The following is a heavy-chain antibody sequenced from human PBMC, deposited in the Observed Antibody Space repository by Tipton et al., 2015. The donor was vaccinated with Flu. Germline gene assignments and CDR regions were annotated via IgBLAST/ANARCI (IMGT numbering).Heavy chain of an antibody. D-gene: IGHD3-16*01. V-gene: IGHV4-38-2*02. CDR1: GYSVRSDYY. CDR3: ARDLAKHVSTLVGSYSGVDV. CDR2: VSHSGSS. J-gene: IGHJ6*02. Sequence: TLSLTCNVSGYSVRSDYYWGWIRQSPGKGLEWIGSVSHSGSSFYNPSLKSRVTMSVDTSKNLFSLKLTSVTAADTAVYYCARDLAKHVSTLVGSYSGVDVPGQGTTVTVSS.